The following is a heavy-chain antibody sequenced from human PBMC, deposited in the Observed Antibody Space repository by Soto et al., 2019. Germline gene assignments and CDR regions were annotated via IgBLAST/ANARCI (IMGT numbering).Heavy chain of an antibody. Sequence: ASVKVSCKASGYTFTSHGVSWVRQAPGQGLEWMGWISASNGDTNYAQKLQGRVTMTRDTSTSTVYMELSSLRSEDTAVYYCARARFLEGYYYGMDVWGQGTTVTVSS. CDR3: ARARFLEGYYYGMDV. J-gene: IGHJ6*02. D-gene: IGHD3-3*01. V-gene: IGHV1-18*01. CDR1: GYTFTSHG. CDR2: ISASNGDT.